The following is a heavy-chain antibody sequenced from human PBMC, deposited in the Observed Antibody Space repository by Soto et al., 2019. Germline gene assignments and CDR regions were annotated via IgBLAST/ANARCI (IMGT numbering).Heavy chain of an antibody. V-gene: IGHV4-34*01. Sequence: QVQLQQWGAGLLKPSETLSLTCAVYGESFSGYYWSWIRQPPGKGLEWIGEINHSGSTNYNPSLKSRVTISVDTSKNQFSLKLSSVTAADTAVYYCARGWSLRWLHRYFDYWGQGTLVTVSS. CDR3: ARGWSLRWLHRYFDY. CDR2: INHSGST. D-gene: IGHD5-12*01. CDR1: GESFSGYY. J-gene: IGHJ4*02.